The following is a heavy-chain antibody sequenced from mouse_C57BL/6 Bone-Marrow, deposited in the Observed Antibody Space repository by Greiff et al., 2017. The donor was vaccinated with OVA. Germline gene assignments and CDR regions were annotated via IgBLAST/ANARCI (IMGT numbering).Heavy chain of an antibody. D-gene: IGHD2-4*01. CDR3: AREGIYYEIFDY. V-gene: IGHV1-55*01. J-gene: IGHJ2*01. CDR1: GYTFTSYW. Sequence: VQLQQPGAELVKPGASVKMSCKASGYTFTSYWITWVKQRPGQGLEWIGDIYPGSGSTNYNEKFKSKATLTVDTSSSTAYMQLSSLTSEDSAVYYCAREGIYYEIFDYGGQGTTLTVSS. CDR2: IYPGSGST.